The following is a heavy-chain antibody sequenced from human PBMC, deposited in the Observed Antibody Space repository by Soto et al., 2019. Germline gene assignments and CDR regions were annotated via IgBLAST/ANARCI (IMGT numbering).Heavy chain of an antibody. D-gene: IGHD2-8*01. CDR1: RFTFSSYA. J-gene: IGHJ4*02. CDR3: AKSVVLMVYAIAAAAAPFFAY. CDR2: ISGSGGST. Sequence: GGSLRLSCAASRFTFSSYAMSWVRQAPGKGLEWVSAISGSGGSTYYADSVKGRFTISRDNSKNTLYLQMNSLRAEDTAVYYCAKSVVLMVYAIAAAAAPFFAYWGQGTLVTASS. V-gene: IGHV3-23*01.